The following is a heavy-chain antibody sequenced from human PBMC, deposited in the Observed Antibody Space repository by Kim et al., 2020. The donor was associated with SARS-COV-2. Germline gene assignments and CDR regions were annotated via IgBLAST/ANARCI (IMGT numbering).Heavy chain of an antibody. Sequence: SETLSLTCTVSGGSISSYHWSWIRQHPGKGLEWIGYIYYSGSTNSYPSLKSRVTISVDTSKNQLSLKLSSVTAADTAVYYCARGALEIFGGVGWFDPWGQGTLVTVSS. V-gene: IGHV4-59*13. CDR2: IYYSGST. CDR3: ARGALEIFGGVGWFDP. D-gene: IGHD3-3*01. CDR1: GGSISSYH. J-gene: IGHJ5*02.